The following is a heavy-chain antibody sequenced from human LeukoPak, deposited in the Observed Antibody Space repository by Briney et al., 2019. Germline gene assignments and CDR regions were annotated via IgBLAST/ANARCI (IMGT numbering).Heavy chain of an antibody. Sequence: GGSLRLSCAASGFTFSSYAMHWVRQAPGKGLEWVAVISYDGSNKYYADSVKGRFTISRDNSKNTLYLQMNSLRAEDTAVYYCATSRFEKTGYSSGWFSYYFDYWGQGTLVTVSS. CDR1: GFTFSSYA. J-gene: IGHJ4*02. V-gene: IGHV3-30-3*01. D-gene: IGHD6-19*01. CDR2: ISYDGSNK. CDR3: ATSRFEKTGYSSGWFSYYFDY.